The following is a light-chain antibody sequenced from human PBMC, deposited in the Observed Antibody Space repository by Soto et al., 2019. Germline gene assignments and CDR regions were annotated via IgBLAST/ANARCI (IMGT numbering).Light chain of an antibody. CDR2: GAS. CDR3: QQYNYWPPVT. J-gene: IGKJ1*01. V-gene: IGKV3-15*01. Sequence: EIVMTQSPATLSVSPGDRATLSCRASQSISSKLAWYQQKPGQAPRILIYGASIRATGIPARFSGSGSGTEFTLIISSLQPEDFAVYYCQQYNYWPPVTFGQGTKVEIK. CDR1: QSISSK.